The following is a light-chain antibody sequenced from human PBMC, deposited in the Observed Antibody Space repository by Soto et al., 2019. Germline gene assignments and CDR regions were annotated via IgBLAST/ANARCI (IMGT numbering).Light chain of an antibody. CDR2: GAS. V-gene: IGKV3-20*01. CDR1: HSFSSSY. J-gene: IGKJ1*01. Sequence: QTTGTLSFSEGGIATLACGSSHSFSSSYLAWYQQKPGQPPRLLIYGASSRATGIPDRFSGSGSGTDSTLTIVRLEHDDLAVYYCHQYGNSPGTYRQGTK. CDR3: HQYGNSPGT.